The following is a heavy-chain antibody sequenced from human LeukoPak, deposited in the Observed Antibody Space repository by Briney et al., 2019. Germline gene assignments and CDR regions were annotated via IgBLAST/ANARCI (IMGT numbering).Heavy chain of an antibody. Sequence: GGSLRLSCAASGFTFSTYWMHWVRQAPGKGLVWVSRITSDGSTTTYADSVKGRFTISRDNAKNSLYLQMNSLRAEDTAVYYCAELGITMIGGVWGKGTTVTISS. J-gene: IGHJ6*04. CDR2: ITSDGSTT. CDR3: AELGITMIGGV. CDR1: GFTFSTYW. V-gene: IGHV3-74*01. D-gene: IGHD3-10*02.